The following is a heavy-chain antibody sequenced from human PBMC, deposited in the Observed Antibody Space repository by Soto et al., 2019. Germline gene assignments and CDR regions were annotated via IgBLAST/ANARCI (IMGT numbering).Heavy chain of an antibody. D-gene: IGHD3-3*01. J-gene: IGHJ4*02. CDR3: AKDYDFWSGSPDY. V-gene: IGHV3-30*18. Sequence: QVQLVESGGGVVQPGRSLRLSCAASGFTFSSYGMHWVRQAPGKGLEWVAVISYDGSNKYYADSVKGRFTISRDNSKNTLYLQMNSLRAEDTAVYYCAKDYDFWSGSPDYWGQGTLVTVSS. CDR2: ISYDGSNK. CDR1: GFTFSSYG.